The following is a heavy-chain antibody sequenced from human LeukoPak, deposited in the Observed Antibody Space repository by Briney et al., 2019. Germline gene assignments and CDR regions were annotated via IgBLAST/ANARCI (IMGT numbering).Heavy chain of an antibody. J-gene: IGHJ4*02. V-gene: IGHV3-7*04. CDR2: IKQDGSKK. CDR3: TRVGYIDQGIDY. CDR1: GFPFSSYW. Sequence: GGSLRLSCVASGFPFSSYWMTWVRQAPGKGVEWVANIKQDGSKKSYVDSVKGRFTISRDNAKNSLYLQMNSLRAEHTAIYYCTRVGYIDQGIDYWGQGTLVTVSS. D-gene: IGHD5-24*01.